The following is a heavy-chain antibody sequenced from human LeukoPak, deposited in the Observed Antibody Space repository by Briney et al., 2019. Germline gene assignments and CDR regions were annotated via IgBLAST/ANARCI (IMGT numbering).Heavy chain of an antibody. CDR2: IYSGGST. V-gene: IGHV3-66*01. CDR1: GFSVSSDY. Sequence: GGSLRLSCAASGFSVSSDYMTWVRQAPGKGLEWVSVIYSGGSTYYADSVKGRFTISRDNSKNTLYLQMNSLRAEDTAVYYCARERNAGPFDYWGQGTLVTVSS. D-gene: IGHD2-8*01. CDR3: ARERNAGPFDY. J-gene: IGHJ4*02.